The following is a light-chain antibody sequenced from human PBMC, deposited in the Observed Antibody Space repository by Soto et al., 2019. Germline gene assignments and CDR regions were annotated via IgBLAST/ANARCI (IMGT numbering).Light chain of an antibody. J-gene: IGLJ2*01. CDR3: SSYAGSNNVL. Sequence: QSVLTQPVSVSGSPGQSITISCTGTSSDVGGYNYVSWYQQHPGKAPKLMIYEVTKRPSGVPDRFSGSKSGNTASLTVSGLQAEDEADYYCSSYAGSNNVLFGGGTKLTVL. CDR2: EVT. CDR1: SSDVGGYNY. V-gene: IGLV2-8*01.